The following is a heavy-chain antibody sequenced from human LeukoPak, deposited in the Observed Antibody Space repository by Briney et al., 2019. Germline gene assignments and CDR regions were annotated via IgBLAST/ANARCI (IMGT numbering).Heavy chain of an antibody. CDR2: ISHDGSNK. J-gene: IGHJ4*02. V-gene: IGHV3-30-3*01. CDR1: GFPFSTYA. Sequence: GTSLRLSCAASGFPFSTYAMYWVRQAPGKGLEWVAVISHDGSNKYYADSVKGRFTISRDNSKNTLYLQMNSLSAEDTAVYYCARGAPPDYWGQRTLLTVSS. CDR3: ARGAPPDY.